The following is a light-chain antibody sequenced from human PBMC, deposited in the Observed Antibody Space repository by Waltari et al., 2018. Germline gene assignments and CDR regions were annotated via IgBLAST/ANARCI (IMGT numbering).Light chain of an antibody. J-gene: IGLJ3*02. CDR2: GNN. CDR3: ATWDGSLTAWV. V-gene: IGLV1-47*01. Sequence: QSVLTQPPSASGTPGQRVTISCSGSSSNIGRNYVYWYQQFPGTAPKLLVYGNNERPSGVPDRIAGSKSGTSASLAISGLRSEEEADYYCATWDGSLTAWVFGGGTKLTVL. CDR1: SSNIGRNY.